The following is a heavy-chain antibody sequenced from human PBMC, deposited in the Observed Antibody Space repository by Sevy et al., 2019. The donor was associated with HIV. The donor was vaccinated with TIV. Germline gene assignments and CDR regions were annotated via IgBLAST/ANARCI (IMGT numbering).Heavy chain of an antibody. V-gene: IGHV3-53*01. D-gene: IGHD2-8*02. CDR2: IYTGGST. CDR3: ARDHGGVQDWYFDL. CDR1: GFDVSNNY. Sequence: GGSLRLSCAASGFDVSNNYMSWVRQAPGKGLVWVSVIYTGGSTYYADSVTGRFTMSRDTSKNTVYLQMDSLSAEDTAVYYCARDHGGVQDWYFDLWGRGTLVTVSS. J-gene: IGHJ2*01.